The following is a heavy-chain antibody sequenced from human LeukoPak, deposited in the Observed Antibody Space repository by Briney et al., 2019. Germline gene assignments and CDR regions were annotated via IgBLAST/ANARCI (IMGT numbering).Heavy chain of an antibody. V-gene: IGHV3-21*01. Sequence: GESLRLSCAASGFTFNTYAMSWVRQAPGKGLEWVSSITSSSSYIYYADSVKGRFTISRDNAKNSLYLQMNSLRAEDTAVYYCAKHWEVDSWGQGTLVTVSS. CDR3: AKHWEVDS. CDR1: GFTFNTYA. J-gene: IGHJ4*02. D-gene: IGHD3-3*02. CDR2: ITSSSSYI.